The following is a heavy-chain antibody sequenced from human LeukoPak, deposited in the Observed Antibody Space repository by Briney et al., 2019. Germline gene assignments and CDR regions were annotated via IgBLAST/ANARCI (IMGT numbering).Heavy chain of an antibody. Sequence: GASVKVSCKASGYTFTGYYMHWVRQAPGQGLEWMGWINPNSGGTNYAQKFQGRVTMTRDTSISTAYMELSRLRSDDTAVYYCARPLIIRESHYYYYYYGMDVWGQGTTVTVSS. CDR3: ARPLIIRESHYYYYYYGMDV. V-gene: IGHV1-2*02. J-gene: IGHJ6*02. CDR2: INPNSGGT. CDR1: GYTFTGYY. D-gene: IGHD2-8*01.